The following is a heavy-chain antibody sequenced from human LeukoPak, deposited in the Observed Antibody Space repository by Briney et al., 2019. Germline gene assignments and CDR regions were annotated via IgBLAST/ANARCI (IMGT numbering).Heavy chain of an antibody. Sequence: ASGKVSCKASGYTFTSYGISWVRQAPGQGLEWMGWISAYNGNTNYAQKLQGRVTMTTDTSTSTAYMELRSLRSDDTAVYYCARAYCSGGSCYLWYFDYWGQGTLVTVSS. D-gene: IGHD2-15*01. CDR3: ARAYCSGGSCYLWYFDY. CDR2: ISAYNGNT. J-gene: IGHJ4*02. CDR1: GYTFTSYG. V-gene: IGHV1-18*01.